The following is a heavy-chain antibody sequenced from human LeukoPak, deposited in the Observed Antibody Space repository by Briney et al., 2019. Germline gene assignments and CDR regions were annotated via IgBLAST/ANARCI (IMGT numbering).Heavy chain of an antibody. D-gene: IGHD5-18*01. J-gene: IGHJ6*02. CDR2: ICDSGGCT. V-gene: IGHV3-23*01. CDR1: AFTFSNYA. CDR3: ARDAVDTANAV. Sequence: GGSLRFSCAASAFTFSNYAMSWVRQAPGKGLEWVSSICDSGGCTYYADSVKGRFTISRDNSKNTLYLQMNSLRAEDTAVYYCARDAVDTANAVWGQGTTVTVSS.